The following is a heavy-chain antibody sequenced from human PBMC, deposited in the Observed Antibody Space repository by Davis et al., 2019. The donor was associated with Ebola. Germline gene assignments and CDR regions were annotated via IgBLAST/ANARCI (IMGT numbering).Heavy chain of an antibody. V-gene: IGHV3-21*01. CDR1: GFTFSRHT. CDR2: ISSNAYYI. CDR3: AREAGKLSSSVDWFDP. D-gene: IGHD6-6*01. J-gene: IGHJ5*02. Sequence: PGGSLRLSCAASGFTFSRHTMNWVRQAPGKGLEWVSSISSNAYYIYYADSVEGRFTISRDNAKSSLYRQMSSLTAEDTAVYYCAREAGKLSSSVDWFDPWGQETLVTVSS.